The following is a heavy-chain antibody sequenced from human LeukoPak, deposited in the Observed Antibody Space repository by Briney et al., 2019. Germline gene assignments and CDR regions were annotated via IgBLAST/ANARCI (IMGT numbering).Heavy chain of an antibody. CDR3: ASGGYSYGYFYYGMDV. Sequence: ASVKVSCKASGYTFTSYDINWVRQATGQGLEWTGWMNPNSGNTGYAQKFQGRVTMTRNTSISTAYMELSSLRSEDTAVYYCASGGYSYGYFYYGMDVWGQGTTVTVSS. V-gene: IGHV1-8*01. D-gene: IGHD5-18*01. J-gene: IGHJ6*02. CDR1: GYTFTSYD. CDR2: MNPNSGNT.